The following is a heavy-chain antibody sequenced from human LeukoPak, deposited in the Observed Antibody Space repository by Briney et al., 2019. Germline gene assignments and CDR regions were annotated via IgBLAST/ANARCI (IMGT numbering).Heavy chain of an antibody. CDR2: INAYNGNT. CDR3: ARVFSSGYYYDY. J-gene: IGHJ4*02. Sequence: GASVKVSCKASGYTFTGYYMHWVRQAPGQGLEWMGWINAYNGNTNYAQKLQGRVTMTTDTSTSTAYMELRSLRSDDTAVYYCARVFSSGYYYDYWGQGTLVTVSS. V-gene: IGHV1-18*04. D-gene: IGHD3-22*01. CDR1: GYTFTGYY.